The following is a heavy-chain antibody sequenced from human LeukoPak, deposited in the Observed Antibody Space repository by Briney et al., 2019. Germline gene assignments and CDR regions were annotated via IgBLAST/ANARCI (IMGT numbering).Heavy chain of an antibody. CDR1: GYTFTSYG. Sequence: ASVKVSCKASGYTFTSYGISWVRQAPGQGLEWMGWISAYNGNTNYAQNLQGRVTMTTDTSTSTAYMELRSLRFDDTAVYYCARDGAVAGLFDYWGQGTLVTVSS. CDR2: ISAYNGNT. CDR3: ARDGAVAGLFDY. D-gene: IGHD6-19*01. J-gene: IGHJ4*02. V-gene: IGHV1-18*01.